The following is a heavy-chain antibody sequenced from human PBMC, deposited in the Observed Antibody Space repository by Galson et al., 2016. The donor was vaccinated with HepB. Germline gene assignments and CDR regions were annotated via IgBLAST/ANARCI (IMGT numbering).Heavy chain of an antibody. Sequence: QSGAEVTKPGESLKISCKGSGYTFTNYWIAWVRQMPGKGLEWMGIIYPGDSDTRYNPSFQGQVTISVDKSISTAYLQWSSLKASDTAMYYCARKLDTWTQVDYWGQGTLVTVSS. D-gene: IGHD1-20*01. CDR3: ARKLDTWTQVDY. CDR2: IYPGDSDT. V-gene: IGHV5-51*01. J-gene: IGHJ4*02. CDR1: GYTFTNYW.